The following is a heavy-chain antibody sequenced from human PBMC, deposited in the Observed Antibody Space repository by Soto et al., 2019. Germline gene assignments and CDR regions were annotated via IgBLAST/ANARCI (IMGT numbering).Heavy chain of an antibody. J-gene: IGHJ4*02. Sequence: QVQLVESGGGVVQPGRSLRLSCAASGFTFSSYGMHWVRQAPGKGLEWVAVIWYDGSNKYYADSVKGRFTISRDNSKNTLCLHRISLRAEDTAVYYCAGGYDSRDGLDYWGQGALVTVSS. CDR2: IWYDGSNK. V-gene: IGHV3-33*01. D-gene: IGHD3-22*01. CDR1: GFTFSSYG. CDR3: AGGYDSRDGLDY.